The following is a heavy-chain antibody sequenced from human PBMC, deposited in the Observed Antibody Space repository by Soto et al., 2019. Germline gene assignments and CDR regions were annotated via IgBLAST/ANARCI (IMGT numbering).Heavy chain of an antibody. CDR3: ARDLAIAVAAQGEDWFDP. CDR2: IIPIFGTA. Sequence: QVQLVQSGAEVKKPGSSVKVSCKASGGTFSSYAISWVRQAPGQGLEWMGGIIPIFGTANYAQKFQGRVTITADESTSTAYMELSSLRSEDTAVYYWARDLAIAVAAQGEDWFDPWGQGTLVTVSS. CDR1: GGTFSSYA. D-gene: IGHD6-19*01. V-gene: IGHV1-69*12. J-gene: IGHJ5*02.